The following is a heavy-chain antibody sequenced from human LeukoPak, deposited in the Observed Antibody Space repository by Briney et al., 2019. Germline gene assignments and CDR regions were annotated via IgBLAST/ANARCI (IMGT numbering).Heavy chain of an antibody. V-gene: IGHV3-23*01. CDR3: ANHLEYSNWIDP. CDR1: GFTFSSYA. Sequence: GGSLRLSCAASGFTFSSYAMSWVRQAPGKGLEWVSAISGSGGSTYYADSVKGRFTISRDNSKNTLYLQMSSLRAEDTAVYYCANHLEYSNWIDPWGQGTLVTVSS. CDR2: ISGSGGST. J-gene: IGHJ5*02. D-gene: IGHD6-6*01.